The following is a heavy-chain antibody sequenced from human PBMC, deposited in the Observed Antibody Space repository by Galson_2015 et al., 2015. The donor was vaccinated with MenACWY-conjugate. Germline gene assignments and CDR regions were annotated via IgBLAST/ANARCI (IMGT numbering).Heavy chain of an antibody. V-gene: IGHV3-49*04. Sequence: LRLSCAVSDFPFSNAWMSWVRQAPGTGLEWVGFIRSKAYGGTTEYAASVKGRFTISRDDSKSIAYLQMNSLKTEDTAVYYCTRERGRYCSSTSCPPGYWGQGTLVTVSS. CDR2: IRSKAYGGTT. CDR3: TRERGRYCSSTSCPPGY. D-gene: IGHD2-2*01. J-gene: IGHJ4*02. CDR1: DFPFSNAW.